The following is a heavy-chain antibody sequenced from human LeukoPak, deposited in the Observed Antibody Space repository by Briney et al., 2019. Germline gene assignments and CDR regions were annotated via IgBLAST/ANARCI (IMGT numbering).Heavy chain of an antibody. CDR1: GYTFTGYY. V-gene: IGHV1-2*02. J-gene: IGHJ4*02. CDR2: INPNSGGT. Sequence: GASVKVSCKASGYTFTGYYMHWVRQAPGQGLEWMGWINPNSGGTNYAQKFQGRVTMTRDTSISTAYMELSRLRSDDTAVYYCARGRDVFWSGYYSDFDYWGQGPLVTVSS. CDR3: ARGRDVFWSGYYSDFDY. D-gene: IGHD3-3*01.